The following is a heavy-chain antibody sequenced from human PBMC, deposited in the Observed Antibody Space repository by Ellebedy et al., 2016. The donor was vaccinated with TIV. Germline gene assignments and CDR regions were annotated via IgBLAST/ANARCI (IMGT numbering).Heavy chain of an antibody. Sequence: GESLKISCVASGFTFSGYAMSWVRQAPGTVLGWVSGINNGGRTTSYADSVKGRFTITRDNSRSTLYLQMNSLRAEDSAVYYCAKDMVFGDGKWEIDVWGQGTTVTVSS. CDR3: AKDMVFGDGKWEIDV. V-gene: IGHV3-23*01. D-gene: IGHD1-26*01. CDR1: GFTFSGYA. CDR2: INNGGRTT. J-gene: IGHJ6*02.